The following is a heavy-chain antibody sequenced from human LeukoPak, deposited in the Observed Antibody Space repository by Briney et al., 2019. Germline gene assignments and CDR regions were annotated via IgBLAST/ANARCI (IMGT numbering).Heavy chain of an antibody. J-gene: IGHJ4*02. V-gene: IGHV4-38-2*02. CDR1: GFTFSSYW. CDR3: ARDRYYDFWSGYLLEESPGNY. CDR2: IYHSGST. D-gene: IGHD3-3*01. Sequence: GSLRLSCAASGFTFSSYWMHWVRQAPGKGLEWIGSIYHSGSTYYNPSLKSRVTISVDTSKNQFSLKLSSVTAADTAVYYCARDRYYDFWSGYLLEESPGNYWGQGTLVTVSS.